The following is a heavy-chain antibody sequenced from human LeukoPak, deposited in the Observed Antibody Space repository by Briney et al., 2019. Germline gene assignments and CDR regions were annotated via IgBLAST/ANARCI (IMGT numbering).Heavy chain of an antibody. J-gene: IGHJ4*02. CDR2: TSSSSTTI. Sequence: GGSLRLSCAASGFTFSSYSMNWVRQAPGKGLEGVSYTSSSSTTIYYADSVKGRFTISRANAKNSLDLQMNSLRDEDTAVYYCARDYSSSDRKDYWGQGTLVTVSS. CDR3: ARDYSSSDRKDY. D-gene: IGHD6-6*01. CDR1: GFTFSSYS. V-gene: IGHV3-48*02.